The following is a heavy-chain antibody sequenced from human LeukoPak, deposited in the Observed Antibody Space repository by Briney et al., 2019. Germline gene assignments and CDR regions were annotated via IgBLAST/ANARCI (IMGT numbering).Heavy chain of an antibody. J-gene: IGHJ5*02. Sequence: ASVKVSCKASGYTFTSYDINWVRQATGQGLEWMGWMNPNSGNTGYAQKFQGRVTMTRNTSISTAYTELSSLRSEDTAVYYCARGRPLYNWFDPWGQGTLVTVSS. CDR2: MNPNSGNT. CDR1: GYTFTSYD. V-gene: IGHV1-8*01. CDR3: ARGRPLYNWFDP.